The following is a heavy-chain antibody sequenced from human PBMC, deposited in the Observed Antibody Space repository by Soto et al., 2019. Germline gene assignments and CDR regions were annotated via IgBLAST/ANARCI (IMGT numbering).Heavy chain of an antibody. CDR1: GFSLSSEW. CDR3: ARVGGPSRSSGAFDI. CDR2: IKNDGSVT. D-gene: IGHD6-13*01. V-gene: IGHV3-74*03. J-gene: IGHJ3*02. Sequence: EVQLVESGGGLVQPGGSLRLSCAASGFSLSSEWMHWVRQAPGGGLLWVSRIKNDGSVTTYAESVRGRFSIPRDTAKNTLYLEMNSLRAEDTGVYYCARVGGPSRSSGAFDIWGQGTKVTVSS.